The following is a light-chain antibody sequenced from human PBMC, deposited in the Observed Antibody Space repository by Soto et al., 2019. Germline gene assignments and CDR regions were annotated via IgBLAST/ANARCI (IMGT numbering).Light chain of an antibody. Sequence: EIVITQSPATLSVSPGERATLSCRASQSVSSNLAWYQQKHGQAPRLLIYGASTRATGIPARFSGSGSGTEFTLTISSLQSEDFAVYYCQQYDNWPPITFGQGIRLEIK. J-gene: IGKJ5*01. V-gene: IGKV3-15*01. CDR2: GAS. CDR3: QQYDNWPPIT. CDR1: QSVSSN.